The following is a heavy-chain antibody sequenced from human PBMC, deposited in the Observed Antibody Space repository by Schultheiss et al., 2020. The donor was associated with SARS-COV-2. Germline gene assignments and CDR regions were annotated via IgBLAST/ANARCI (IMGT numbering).Heavy chain of an antibody. CDR2: IYYSGST. CDR3: ARDGYYCSSTSCYRYFDY. Sequence: SETLSLTCTVSGGSISSGGYYWSWIRQHPGKDLEWIGYIYYSGSTYYNPSLKSRVTISVDTSKNQFSLKLSSVTAADTAVYYCARDGYYCSSTSCYRYFDYWGQGTLVTVSS. D-gene: IGHD2-2*02. V-gene: IGHV4-31*03. CDR1: GGSISSGGYY. J-gene: IGHJ4*02.